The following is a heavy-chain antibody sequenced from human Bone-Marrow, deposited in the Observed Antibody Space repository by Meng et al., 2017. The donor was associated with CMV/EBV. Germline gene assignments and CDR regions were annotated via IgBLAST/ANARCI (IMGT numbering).Heavy chain of an antibody. CDR2: INPNSGGT. V-gene: IGHV1-2*02. CDR1: GYTFTGYY. D-gene: IGHD2-2*01. CDR3: ARRGAIVVVPAAIDY. Sequence: ASVKVSCKASGYTFTGYYMHWVRQAPGQGLEWMGWINPNSGGTNYAQKFQGRVTMTRDTSISTAYMELSRLRSDDTAVYYCARRGAIVVVPAAIDYWGQGTLVTVSS. J-gene: IGHJ4*02.